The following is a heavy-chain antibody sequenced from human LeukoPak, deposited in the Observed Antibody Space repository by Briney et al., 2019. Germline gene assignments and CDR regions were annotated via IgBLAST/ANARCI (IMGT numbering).Heavy chain of an antibody. CDR3: ARARGSGPRKDAFDI. V-gene: IGHV3-21*01. CDR1: GFTFSSYS. CDR2: ISSSSSYI. D-gene: IGHD2-15*01. Sequence: GGSLRLSCAASGFTFSSYSMNWVRQAPGKGLEWVSSISSSSSYIYYADSVKGRFTISRNNAKNSLYLQMNSLRAEDTAVYYCARARGSGPRKDAFDIWGQGTMVTVSS. J-gene: IGHJ3*02.